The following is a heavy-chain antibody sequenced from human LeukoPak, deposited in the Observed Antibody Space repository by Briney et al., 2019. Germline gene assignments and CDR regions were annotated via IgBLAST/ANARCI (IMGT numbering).Heavy chain of an antibody. CDR3: AREMYAGWYFAFDI. CDR1: GFTFSSFT. D-gene: IGHD6-19*01. CDR2: ISNSGDYI. J-gene: IGHJ3*02. V-gene: IGHV3-21*01. Sequence: PGGSLRLSRTVSGFTFSSFTMNWVRQGPGKGLEWVASISNSGDYISYADSLKGRFTISRDNAKNSLFLQMSSLRAEDTAVYYCAREMYAGWYFAFDIWGQGTMVTVSS.